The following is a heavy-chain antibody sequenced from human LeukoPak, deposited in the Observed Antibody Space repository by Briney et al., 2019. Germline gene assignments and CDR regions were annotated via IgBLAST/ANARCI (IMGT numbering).Heavy chain of an antibody. Sequence: PGGSLRLSCEASGFTFSSYSMKWVRQAPGKGLEWVSCISSTSSYKYYADSVKGRFTISRDNAKNSLYLQLNSLRAEDTALYYCVRPRSPASNDGGCWGQGTLVTVSS. J-gene: IGHJ4*02. V-gene: IGHV3-21*01. CDR3: VRPRSPASNDGGC. D-gene: IGHD1-1*01. CDR1: GFTFSSYS. CDR2: ISSTSSYK.